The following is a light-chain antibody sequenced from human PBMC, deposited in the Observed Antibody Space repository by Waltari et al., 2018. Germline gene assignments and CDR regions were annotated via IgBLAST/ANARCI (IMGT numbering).Light chain of an antibody. Sequence: QTALTQPPSVSKSPGQSVTISCTGTRSDVGGYNDVSWYRQYPGTAPRLLIYDVKKRPSGVSNRFSGSKSGDTASLTISGLQAEDEADYYCSSYRTGTTHVFGSGTKLTVL. V-gene: IGLV2-11*01. CDR3: SSYRTGTTHV. J-gene: IGLJ6*01. CDR1: RSDVGGYND. CDR2: DVK.